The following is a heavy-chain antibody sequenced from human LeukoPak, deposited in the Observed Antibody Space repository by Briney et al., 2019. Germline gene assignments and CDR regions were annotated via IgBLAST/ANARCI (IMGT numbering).Heavy chain of an antibody. D-gene: IGHD3-10*01. Sequence: AGGSLRVSCAASGFTFSSYAMSWVRQAPGKGLEWVSAISGSGGSTYYADSVKGRFTISRDNSKNTLYLQMNSLRAEDTAVYYCASETMVQGSMDVWGQGTTVTVSS. CDR1: GFTFSSYA. V-gene: IGHV3-23*01. CDR3: ASETMVQGSMDV. CDR2: ISGSGGST. J-gene: IGHJ6*02.